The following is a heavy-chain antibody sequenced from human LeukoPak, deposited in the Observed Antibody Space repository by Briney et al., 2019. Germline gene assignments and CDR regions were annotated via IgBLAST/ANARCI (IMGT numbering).Heavy chain of an antibody. CDR2: ISGSGGST. CDR1: GFTFSSYA. Sequence: GGSLRLSCAASGFTFSSYAMSWVRQAPGKGLEWVSAISGSGGSTYYADSVKGRFTISRDNSKNTLYLQMNSLRAEDTAVYYCAKDKISYCSGGSCSAPFDYWGQGTLVTVSS. V-gene: IGHV3-23*01. CDR3: AKDKISYCSGGSCSAPFDY. D-gene: IGHD2-15*01. J-gene: IGHJ4*02.